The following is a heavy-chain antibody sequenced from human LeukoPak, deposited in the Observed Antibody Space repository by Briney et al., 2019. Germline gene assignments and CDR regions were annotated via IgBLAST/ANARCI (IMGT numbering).Heavy chain of an antibody. V-gene: IGHV1-2*02. CDR1: GYIFTDYY. J-gene: IGHJ4*02. CDR2: INPKSGVK. CDR3: ASDHDYGDHSWVYYFDY. Sequence: ASAKVSCKDSGYIFTDYYMHWVRQAPGEGLQWMGWINPKSGVKDFAQKFHGRVTVTRDTSISTAYMALSRLSSDDTAVYYCASDHDYGDHSWVYYFDYWGQGTLVTVSS. D-gene: IGHD4-17*01.